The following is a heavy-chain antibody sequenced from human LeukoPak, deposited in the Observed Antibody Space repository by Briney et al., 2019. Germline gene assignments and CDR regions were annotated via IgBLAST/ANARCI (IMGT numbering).Heavy chain of an antibody. J-gene: IGHJ5*02. D-gene: IGHD4-17*01. CDR2: INPNSGGT. V-gene: IGHV1-2*06. CDR1: GYTFTGYY. CDR3: ARDVHGDYGSGWFDP. Sequence: EASVKVSCKASGYTFTGYYMHWVRQAPGQGLEWMGRINPNSGGTNYAQKFQGRVTMTRDTSISTAYMELSRLRSDDTAVYYCARDVHGDYGSGWFDPWGQGTLVSVSS.